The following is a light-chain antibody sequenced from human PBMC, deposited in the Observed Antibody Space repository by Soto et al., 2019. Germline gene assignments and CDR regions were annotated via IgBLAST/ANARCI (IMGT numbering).Light chain of an antibody. V-gene: IGKV3-20*01. CDR3: DQYYSSPHT. J-gene: IGKJ3*01. Sequence: ELVLTQSPGTLSLSPGETATLSCRTSQTIRRDDLAWYQQRPGQAPRLLVSATSRRATGIPDRFNGYGSGTDFTLTISSLEPEDFGGYYCDQYYSSPHTFGPGTRVYIK. CDR1: QTIRRDD. CDR2: ATS.